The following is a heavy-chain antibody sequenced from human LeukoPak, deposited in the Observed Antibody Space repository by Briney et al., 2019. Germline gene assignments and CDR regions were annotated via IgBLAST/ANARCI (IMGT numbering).Heavy chain of an antibody. D-gene: IGHD3-10*01. J-gene: IGHJ4*02. V-gene: IGHV3-30-3*01. CDR2: IPYDGNNK. CDR3: ARGDGSGSWRIDY. CDR1: GFIFNNYA. Sequence: RPGGSLRLSCAASGFIFNNYAMHWVRHVPGRGLEWLAVIPYDGNNKYYADSVNGRFTISRDNSKNTLYLQMDSLRPEDTAVYYCARGDGSGSWRIDYWGQGTLVTVSS.